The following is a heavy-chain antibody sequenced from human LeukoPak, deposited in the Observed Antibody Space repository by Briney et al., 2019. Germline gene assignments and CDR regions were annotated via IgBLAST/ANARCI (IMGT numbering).Heavy chain of an antibody. J-gene: IGHJ4*02. CDR2: INHSGST. D-gene: IGHD5-18*01. Sequence: SETLSLTCAVYGGPFSGYYWSWIRQPPGKGLEWIGEINHSGSTNYNPSLKSRVTISVDTSKNQFSLKLSSVTAADTAAYYCARRGTAMAKNFDYWGQGTLVTVSS. V-gene: IGHV4-34*01. CDR1: GGPFSGYY. CDR3: ARRGTAMAKNFDY.